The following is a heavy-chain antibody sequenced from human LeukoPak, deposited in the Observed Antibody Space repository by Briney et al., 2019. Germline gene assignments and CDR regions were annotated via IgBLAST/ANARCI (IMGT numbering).Heavy chain of an antibody. D-gene: IGHD3-22*01. V-gene: IGHV1-8*01. J-gene: IGHJ6*02. CDR3: ARLGRSYYYDSSGYGMDV. CDR2: MNPNSGNT. Sequence: ASVKVSCTASGYTFTSYDINWVRQATGQGLEGMGWMNPNSGNTGYAQKFQGRVTMTRNTSISTAYMELSSLRSEDTAVYYCARLGRSYYYDSSGYGMDVWGQGTTVIVSS. CDR1: GYTFTSYD.